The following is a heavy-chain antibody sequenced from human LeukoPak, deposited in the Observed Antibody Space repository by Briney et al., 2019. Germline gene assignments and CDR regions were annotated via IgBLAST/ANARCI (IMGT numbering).Heavy chain of an antibody. CDR2: ISSSSSYI. D-gene: IGHD1-1*01. CDR3: ARGGSTTYDY. Sequence: GGSLRLSCAASGFTFSSYSMNWVRQAPGKGLEWVSSISSSSSYIYYADSVKGRFTISRDNAKNSLYLRMNSLTAEDTAVYYCARGGSTTYDYWGQGALVTVSS. CDR1: GFTFSSYS. V-gene: IGHV3-21*01. J-gene: IGHJ4*02.